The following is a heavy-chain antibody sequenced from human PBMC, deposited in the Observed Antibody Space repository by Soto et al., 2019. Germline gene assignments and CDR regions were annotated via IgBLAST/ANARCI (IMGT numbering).Heavy chain of an antibody. CDR3: ARGLVIRPFYYHGMDV. V-gene: IGHV4-30-4*01. CDR1: GGSISSGDYF. D-gene: IGHD3-9*01. J-gene: IGHJ6*02. Sequence: QVQLQESGPGLVKPSQTLSLTCTVSGGSISSGDYFWCWISQSPGKGLEWIGYISSIGSTYYNPSLKSRVSVSKDTSKNQFSLKLSSVTTTDTAVYYCARGLVIRPFYYHGMDVWGQGTTVTVSS. CDR2: ISSIGST.